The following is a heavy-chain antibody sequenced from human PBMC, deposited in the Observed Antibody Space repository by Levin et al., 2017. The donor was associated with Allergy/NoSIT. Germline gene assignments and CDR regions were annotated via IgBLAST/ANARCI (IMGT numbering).Heavy chain of an antibody. CDR1: GYTFTGYY. V-gene: IGHV1-2*02. D-gene: IGHD3-10*01. J-gene: IGHJ4*02. CDR3: ARDQGLWFGELYPSGQTAWDRYEETTAYYFDY. CDR2: INPNSGGT. Sequence: GESLKISCKASGYTFTGYYMHWVRQAPGQGLEWMGWINPNSGGTNYAQKFQGRVTMTRDTSISTAYMELSRLRSDDTAVYYCARDQGLWFGELYPSGQTAWDRYEETTAYYFDYWGQGTLVTVSS.